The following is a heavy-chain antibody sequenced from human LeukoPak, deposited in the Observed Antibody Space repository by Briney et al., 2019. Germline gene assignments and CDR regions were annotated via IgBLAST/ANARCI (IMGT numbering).Heavy chain of an antibody. CDR2: ISAYNGNT. CDR3: ASGSANWYYYMYV. D-gene: IGHD2-8*01. J-gene: IGHJ6*03. CDR1: GYTFTNYG. Sequence: ASVKVSCKASGYTFTNYGISWVRQAPGQGLEWMGWISAYNGNTNYAQKLQGRVTITTDTSTSTAYMELRSLRSDDTAVYYCASGSANWYYYMYVWGKGTTVTVSS. V-gene: IGHV1-18*01.